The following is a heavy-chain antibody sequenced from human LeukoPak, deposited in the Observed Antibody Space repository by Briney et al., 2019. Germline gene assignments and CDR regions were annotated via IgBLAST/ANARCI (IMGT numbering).Heavy chain of an antibody. J-gene: IGHJ4*02. CDR3: AHYGDYRFMYYFDY. D-gene: IGHD4-17*01. CDR2: IYWNNDN. Sequence: SGPTPVNPTQTLTLTCSFSGFSLTTSGVGVGWIRQSPGKALEWLALIYWNNDNRYSPSLKTRLTITKDTSKNQVVLTMTEKDPVDTATYYCAHYGDYRFMYYFDYWGQGTLVTVSS. V-gene: IGHV2-5*01. CDR1: GFSLTTSGVG.